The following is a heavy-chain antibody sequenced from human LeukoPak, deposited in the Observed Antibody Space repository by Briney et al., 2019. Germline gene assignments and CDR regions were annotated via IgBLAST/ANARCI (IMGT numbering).Heavy chain of an antibody. D-gene: IGHD1-20*01. J-gene: IGHJ4*02. CDR3: ARDGYNWNQDY. V-gene: IGHV3-11*06. CDR1: GFTFSDYY. CDR2: ISSSSSYT. Sequence: GSLRPSWSASGFTFSDYYMSWIRQAPGKGLEWVSYISSSSSYTNYADSVKGRFTISRDNAKNSLYLQMNSLRAEDTAVYYCARDGYNWNQDYWGQGTLVTVSS.